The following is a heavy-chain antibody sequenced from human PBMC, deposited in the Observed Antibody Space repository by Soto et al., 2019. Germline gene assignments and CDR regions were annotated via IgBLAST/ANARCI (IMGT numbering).Heavy chain of an antibody. Sequence: GVSVEVSCAARGDGFSCCGRMWVRQAPGQGLEWMGWINPSDGNRNFAQKFEDRVTMTTATSTNTVFLDLRSLKSDDTAIYYCATDTLRVYDSSGFYFRGHRTRVAVAS. CDR2: INPSDGNR. CDR1: GDGFSCCG. V-gene: IGHV1-18*01. CDR3: ATDTLRVYDSSGFYF. J-gene: IGHJ4*01. D-gene: IGHD3-22*01.